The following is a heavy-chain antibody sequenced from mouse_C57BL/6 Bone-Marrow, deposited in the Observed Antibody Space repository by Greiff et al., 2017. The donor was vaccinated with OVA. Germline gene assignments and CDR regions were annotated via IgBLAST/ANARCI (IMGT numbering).Heavy chain of an antibody. CDR3: ARMDYGSSYDAMDY. J-gene: IGHJ4*01. CDR2: ISSGSSTI. CDR1: GFTFSDYG. D-gene: IGHD1-1*01. Sequence: EVHLVESGGGLVKPGGSLKLSCAASGFTFSDYGMHWVRQAPEQGLEWVAYISSGSSTIYYADTVKGRFTISRDNAKITLYLQMTSLRSEDTAMYYCARMDYGSSYDAMDYWGQGTSVTVSS. V-gene: IGHV5-17*01.